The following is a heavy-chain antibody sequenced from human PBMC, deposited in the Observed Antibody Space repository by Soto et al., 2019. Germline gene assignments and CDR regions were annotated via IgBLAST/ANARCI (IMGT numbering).Heavy chain of an antibody. Sequence: GGSLRLSCSASGFTLSSYTMSWVRLTPGKGLQWVSTIFTGGTSTVYADPVRGRFSISRDDSKNTLYLQMNSLRAEDTSLYLCATDIADTWLLNSWGQGTLVTVSS. CDR1: GFTLSSYT. V-gene: IGHV3-23*05. J-gene: IGHJ4*02. CDR2: IFTGGTST. CDR3: ATDIADTWLLNS. D-gene: IGHD5-12*01.